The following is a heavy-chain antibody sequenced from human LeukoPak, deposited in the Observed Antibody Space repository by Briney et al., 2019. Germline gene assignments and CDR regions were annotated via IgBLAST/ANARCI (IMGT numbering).Heavy chain of an antibody. CDR1: GFTVSSNY. V-gene: IGHV3-23*01. D-gene: IGHD5-18*01. CDR3: AKQGHTAMAYPDY. Sequence: GGSLRLSCAASGFTVSSNYMSWVRQAPGKGLEWVSAISGSGGSTYYADSVKGRFTISRDNSRNTLYLQMNSLRAEDTAVYNCAKQGHTAMAYPDYWGQGTLVTVSS. J-gene: IGHJ4*02. CDR2: ISGSGGST.